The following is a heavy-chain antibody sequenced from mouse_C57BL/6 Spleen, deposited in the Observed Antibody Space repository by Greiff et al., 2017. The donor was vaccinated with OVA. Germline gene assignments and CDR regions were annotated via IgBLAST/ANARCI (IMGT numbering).Heavy chain of an antibody. CDR3: TREGYYGSSYWFAY. V-gene: IGHV1-15*01. CDR2: IDPETGGT. D-gene: IGHD1-1*01. Sequence: QVQLQQSGAELVRPGASVTLSCKASGYTFTDYEMHWVTQTPVHGLEWIGAIDPETGGTAYNQKFKGKAILTAEKSSSTAYMELRSLTSEDSAVYYCTREGYYGSSYWFAYWGQGTLVTVSA. CDR1: GYTFTDYE. J-gene: IGHJ3*01.